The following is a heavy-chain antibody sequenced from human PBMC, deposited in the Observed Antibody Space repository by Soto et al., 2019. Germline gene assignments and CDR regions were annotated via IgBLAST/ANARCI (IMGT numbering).Heavy chain of an antibody. V-gene: IGHV3-33*01. D-gene: IGHD6-6*01. J-gene: IGHJ3*02. CDR2: IWSDRSNK. Sequence: QVQLGDSGGGGIQPGRSLRPSCAPSGFIFSSYGMHLVRQVPGKRLEWVAAIWSDRSNKYYVDSVKGGFTISRDNYKSTLYLQMNSLRVEDTAVYYCAREWYGADRAFDIWGQGTMVTVAA. CDR1: GFIFSSYG. CDR3: AREWYGADRAFDI.